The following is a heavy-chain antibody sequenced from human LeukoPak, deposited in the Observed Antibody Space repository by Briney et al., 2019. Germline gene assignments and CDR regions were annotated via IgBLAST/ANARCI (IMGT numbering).Heavy chain of an antibody. CDR2: INPNSGGT. CDR1: GYTFTGYY. J-gene: IGHJ1*01. V-gene: IGHV1-2*02. D-gene: IGHD3-10*01. CDR3: ARDRIIMVRGANHFQH. Sequence: GASVKVSCKASGYTFTGYYMHWVRQAPGQGLEWMGWINPNSGGTNYAQKFQGRVTMTRDTSISTAYMELSRLRSDDTAVYYCARDRIIMVRGANHFQHWGQGTLVTVSS.